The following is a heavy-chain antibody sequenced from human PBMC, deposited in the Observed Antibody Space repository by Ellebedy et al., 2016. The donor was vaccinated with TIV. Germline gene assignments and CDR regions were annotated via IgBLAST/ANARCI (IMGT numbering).Heavy chain of an antibody. D-gene: IGHD2-8*02. CDR3: ARPAVLGTRGSLGY. CDR1: GGTFSSHG. Sequence: SVKVSCKASGGTFSSHGTTWVRQAPGQGLEWMGVINPVSGIPNYAHKIQGRVTITADESTSTAYMELSSLKSEDTAVYYCARPAVLGTRGSLGYWGQGTLVTVSS. CDR2: INPVSGIP. V-gene: IGHV1-69*13. J-gene: IGHJ4*02.